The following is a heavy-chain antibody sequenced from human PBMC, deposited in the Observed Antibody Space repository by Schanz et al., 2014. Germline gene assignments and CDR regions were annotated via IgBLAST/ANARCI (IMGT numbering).Heavy chain of an antibody. V-gene: IGHV1-46*01. CDR2: INPIDGST. CDR1: GFTLTSHF. CDR3: ARGSCTASGCYDAFDL. D-gene: IGHD2-2*01. Sequence: QLVQSGAEVKKPGASVKVSCKASGFTLTSHFMHWLRQAPGQGLEWMGLINPIDGSTTYVWGFRGSLTMTRDTSTTTVYMDLSTLRSEDTAVYYCARGSCTASGCYDAFDLWGQGTLVTVSS. J-gene: IGHJ3*01.